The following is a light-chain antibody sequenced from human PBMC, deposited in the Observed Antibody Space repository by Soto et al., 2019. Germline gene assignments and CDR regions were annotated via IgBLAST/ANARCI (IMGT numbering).Light chain of an antibody. J-gene: IGKJ1*01. Sequence: DIQMTQSPSSLSASVGDRVTITCRASQSISSYLNWYQQKPGKAPKLLIYAASSLQSGVPSRFSGSGSGTDFTLTISRLQPEDFATYYCQQTYITRTFGQGTKVEIK. V-gene: IGKV1-39*01. CDR2: AAS. CDR1: QSISSY. CDR3: QQTYITRT.